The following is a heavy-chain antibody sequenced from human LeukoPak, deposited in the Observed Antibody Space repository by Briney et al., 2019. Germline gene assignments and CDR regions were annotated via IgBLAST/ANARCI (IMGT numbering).Heavy chain of an antibody. D-gene: IGHD4-11*01. J-gene: IGHJ4*02. CDR3: AKGGSNVDY. Sequence: GGSLRLSCAASGFIFSSYAMSWVRQAPGKGLEWVSSLGTSGGSTHYADSVKGRSTISRDNSKNTLYLQMNSLRVEDTALYYCAKGGSNVDYWGQGALVTVSS. CDR2: LGTSGGST. CDR1: GFIFSSYA. V-gene: IGHV3-23*01.